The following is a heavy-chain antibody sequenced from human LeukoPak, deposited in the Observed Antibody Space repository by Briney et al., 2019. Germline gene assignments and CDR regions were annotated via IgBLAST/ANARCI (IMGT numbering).Heavy chain of an antibody. D-gene: IGHD3-10*01. CDR2: KNPNNGNT. CDR3: VRDGEGVAISVNYWFDP. Sequence: ASVKVSCKASGGTFSSYDINWVRQASGQGLEWMGWKNPNNGNTGYAQKFQGRVTMTRDTSISTAYMELRGLRSEDTAVYYCVRDGEGVAISVNYWFDPWGQGTLVTVSS. V-gene: IGHV1-8*02. J-gene: IGHJ5*02. CDR1: GGTFSSYD.